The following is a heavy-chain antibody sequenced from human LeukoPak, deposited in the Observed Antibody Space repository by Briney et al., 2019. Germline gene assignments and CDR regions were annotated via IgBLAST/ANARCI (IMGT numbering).Heavy chain of an antibody. CDR1: GFTFSDYY. D-gene: IGHD1-26*01. Sequence: GGSLRLSCAASGFTFSDYYMSWIRQAPGKGPGWISYISSSGSPIYYADSVKGRFTISRDNAKNSLYLQMNSLRAEDTAVYYCARGDSGSYYSGYWGQGTLVTVSS. V-gene: IGHV3-11*01. J-gene: IGHJ4*02. CDR3: ARGDSGSYYSGY. CDR2: ISSSGSPI.